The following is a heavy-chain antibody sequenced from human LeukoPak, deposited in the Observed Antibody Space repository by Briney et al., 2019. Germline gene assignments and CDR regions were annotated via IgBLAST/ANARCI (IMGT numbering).Heavy chain of an antibody. V-gene: IGHV3-23*01. CDR3: AKETYSSGWYPYFDY. CDR2: ISGSGGST. D-gene: IGHD6-19*01. J-gene: IGHJ4*02. Sequence: GGSLRLSCVASGFTFSSYAMSWVRQAPGKGLGWVSGISGSGGSTYYADSVKGRFTISRDNPKNTLFLHMNRLRAEDTAVYYCAKETYSSGWYPYFDYWGQGTLVTVSS. CDR1: GFTFSSYA.